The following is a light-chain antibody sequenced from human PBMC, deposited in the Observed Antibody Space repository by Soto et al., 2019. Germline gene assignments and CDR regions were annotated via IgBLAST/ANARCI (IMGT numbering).Light chain of an antibody. V-gene: IGLV1-40*01. CDR2: GNS. CDR1: SSNIGAGYD. J-gene: IGLJ1*01. CDR3: QSHDSSLSGYV. Sequence: QSVLTQPPSVSGAPGQRVTISCTGSSSNIGAGYDVHWYQQLPGTAPKLLFYGNSNRPSGVPDGFSGSKSGTSASLAITGLQAEDEADYYCQSHDSSLSGYVFGTGTKVTVL.